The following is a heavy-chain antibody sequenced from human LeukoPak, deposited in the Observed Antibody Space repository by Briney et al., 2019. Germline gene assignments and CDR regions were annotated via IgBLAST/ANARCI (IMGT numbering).Heavy chain of an antibody. V-gene: IGHV3-30*04. CDR3: VRDLGGRSGH. CDR1: GFTFSSYA. CDR2: ISYDGSNK. D-gene: IGHD1-26*01. Sequence: GGSLRLSCAASGFTFSSYAMHWVRQAPGKGLEWVAVISYDGSNKYYADSVKGRFTISRDNSKNTLYLQMNSLRAEDAAVYYCVRDLGGRSGHWGQGTLVTVSS. J-gene: IGHJ4*02.